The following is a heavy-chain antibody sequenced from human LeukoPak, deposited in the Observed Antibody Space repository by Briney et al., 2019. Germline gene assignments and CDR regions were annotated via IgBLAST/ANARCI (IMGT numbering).Heavy chain of an antibody. V-gene: IGHV4-39*07. CDR3: ARTGYSGSTYYFDY. D-gene: IGHD5-12*01. J-gene: IGHJ4*02. CDR1: GGSISSSSYY. Sequence: SETLSLTCTVSGGSISSSSYYWGWIRQPPGKGLEWIGSIFYSGSTYYNPSLKSRVTISIDTSKNQFSLKLRSVTAADTAVFYCARTGYSGSTYYFDYWGQGTLVTVSS. CDR2: IFYSGST.